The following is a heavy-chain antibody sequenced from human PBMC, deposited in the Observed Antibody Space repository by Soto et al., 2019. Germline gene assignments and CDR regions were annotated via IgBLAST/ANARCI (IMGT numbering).Heavy chain of an antibody. CDR2: ISSDGNDK. Sequence: QVQLVDSGGGVVQPGRSLRLSCAASGFTFSTYAMHWVRQAPGKGLEWVAAISSDGNDKYYADSVKGRFTISRDNSKNTLYLQMNSLRAEDTAVYYCARGAERYCSSSSCFQQNDYWGQGTLVTVSS. CDR3: ARGAERYCSSSSCFQQNDY. J-gene: IGHJ4*02. CDR1: GFTFSTYA. V-gene: IGHV3-30-3*01. D-gene: IGHD2-2*01.